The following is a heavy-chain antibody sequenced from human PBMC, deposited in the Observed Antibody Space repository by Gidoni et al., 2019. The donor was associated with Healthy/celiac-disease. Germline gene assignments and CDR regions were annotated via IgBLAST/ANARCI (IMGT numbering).Heavy chain of an antibody. J-gene: IGHJ4*02. Sequence: CAAPGFTFSTYAMSWVRQAPGKGLEWVSAISGSGGSTYYADSVKGRFTISRDNSKNTLYLQMNSLRAEDTAVYYCAKDAIGLGYCSSTSCYNNWGQGTLVTVSS. CDR2: ISGSGGST. CDR1: GFTFSTYA. V-gene: IGHV3-23*01. CDR3: AKDAIGLGYCSSTSCYNN. D-gene: IGHD2-2*01.